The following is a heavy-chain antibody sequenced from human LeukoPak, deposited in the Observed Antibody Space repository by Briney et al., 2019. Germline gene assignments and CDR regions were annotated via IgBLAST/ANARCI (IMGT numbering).Heavy chain of an antibody. V-gene: IGHV4-30-4*08. Sequence: PSETLSLTCSVSGGSISSGGYCWTWIRQHPGKGLEWIGYIYNSGSTYFNPSLKSRVTISVDTSKNQFSLKLNSVTAADTAIYYCARGPSVPAALPFDYWGQGTLVTVSS. D-gene: IGHD2-2*01. CDR3: ARGPSVPAALPFDY. CDR1: GGSISSGGYC. J-gene: IGHJ4*02. CDR2: IYNSGST.